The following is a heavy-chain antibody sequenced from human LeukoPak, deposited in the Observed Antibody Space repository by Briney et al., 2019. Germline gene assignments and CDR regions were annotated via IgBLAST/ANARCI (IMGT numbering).Heavy chain of an antibody. D-gene: IGHD1-26*01. CDR1: GGPISSFY. CDR3: ARDSNIVGARGGAFDI. CDR2: IYTSGST. V-gene: IGHV4-4*07. Sequence: PSETLTLTCTVFGGPISSFYWSWFYWSWIRQPAGKGLEWIGRIYTSGSTNYNPSLKSRVTMSVDTSKNQFSLKLSSVTAADTAVYYCARDSNIVGARGGAFDIWGQGTMVTVSS. J-gene: IGHJ3*02.